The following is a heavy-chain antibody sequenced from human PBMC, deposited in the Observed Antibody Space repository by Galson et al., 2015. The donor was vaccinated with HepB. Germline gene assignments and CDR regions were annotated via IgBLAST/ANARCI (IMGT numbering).Heavy chain of an antibody. Sequence: SLRLSCAASGFTFSSYGMHWVRQAPGKGLEWVAVISYDGSNKYYADSVKGRFTISRDNSKNTLYLQMNSLRAEDTAVYYCATVDSYGAYSGHVGPFDYWGQGTLVTVSS. J-gene: IGHJ4*02. CDR2: ISYDGSNK. CDR1: GFTFSSYG. V-gene: IGHV3-30*03. D-gene: IGHD1-26*01. CDR3: ATVDSYGAYSGHVGPFDY.